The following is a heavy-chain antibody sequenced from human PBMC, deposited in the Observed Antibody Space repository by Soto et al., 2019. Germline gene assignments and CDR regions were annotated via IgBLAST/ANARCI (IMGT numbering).Heavy chain of an antibody. CDR3: ARSRGGYFDY. D-gene: IGHD3-10*01. CDR1: GGSISSYY. J-gene: IGHJ4*02. V-gene: IGHV4-59*01. Sequence: PSETLSLTCTVSGGSISSYYWSWIRQPPGKGLEWIGYIYYSGSTNYNPSLKSRVTISVDTSKNQFSLKLSSVTAADTAVYYCARSRGGYFDYWGKGTLVTVYS. CDR2: IYYSGST.